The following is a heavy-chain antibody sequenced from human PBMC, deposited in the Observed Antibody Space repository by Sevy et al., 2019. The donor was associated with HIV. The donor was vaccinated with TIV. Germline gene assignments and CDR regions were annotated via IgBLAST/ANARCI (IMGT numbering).Heavy chain of an antibody. D-gene: IGHD6-13*01. CDR1: GLTVSSNY. CDR2: IKQDGSVK. Sequence: GGSLRLSCAASGLTVSSNYMSWVHQAPGKGLEWVANIKQDGSVKYYVDSVKGRFTISRDNARNLLYLQMNSLRAEDTALYYCVRAIAADGSFWGQGTLVTVSS. J-gene: IGHJ4*02. V-gene: IGHV3-7*01. CDR3: VRAIAADGSF.